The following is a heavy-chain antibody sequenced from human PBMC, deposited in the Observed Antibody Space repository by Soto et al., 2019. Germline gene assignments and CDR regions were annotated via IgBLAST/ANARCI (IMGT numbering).Heavy chain of an antibody. D-gene: IGHD4-17*01. CDR2: ITPVFGKA. CDR1: GGTFSNFA. Sequence: QLQLVQSGAEVKKPGSSVKVSCKASGGTFSNFAINWVRQAPGQGLEWMGGITPVFGKAKYAQKFQGRVQFTADESTSTAYMEVNSLTSEDTAVYYCARGSPTTVTTWFDPWGQGTLVTVSS. J-gene: IGHJ5*02. V-gene: IGHV1-69*01. CDR3: ARGSPTTVTTWFDP.